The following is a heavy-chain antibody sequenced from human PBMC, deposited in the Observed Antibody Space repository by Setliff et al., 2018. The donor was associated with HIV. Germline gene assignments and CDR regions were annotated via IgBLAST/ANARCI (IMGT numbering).Heavy chain of an antibody. Sequence: ASETLSLTCTVSGDSTSSSSSYWGWFRQPPGKGLEWIGSIYYSGSTYYNPSLKSRVTISVDMSKNQFSLRLTSVTAADTAMYYCARHDFWSGYHNWFDPWGQGTLVTVSS. J-gene: IGHJ5*02. D-gene: IGHD3-3*01. CDR1: GDSTSSSSSY. CDR2: IYYSGST. CDR3: ARHDFWSGYHNWFDP. V-gene: IGHV4-39*01.